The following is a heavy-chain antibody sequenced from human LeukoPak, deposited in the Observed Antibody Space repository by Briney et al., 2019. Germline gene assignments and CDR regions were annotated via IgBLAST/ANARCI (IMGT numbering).Heavy chain of an antibody. D-gene: IGHD2-8*01. CDR3: ARLAGYCTNGVCYTNYYYYGMDV. Sequence: SETLALTCTVSGGSISSSSYYWGWIRQPPEKGLEWIGSIYYSGSTYYNPSLKSRVTISVDTSKNQFSLKLSSVTAADTAVYYCARLAGYCTNGVCYTNYYYYGMDVWGQGTTVTVSS. V-gene: IGHV4-39*01. CDR1: GGSISSSSYY. J-gene: IGHJ6*02. CDR2: IYYSGST.